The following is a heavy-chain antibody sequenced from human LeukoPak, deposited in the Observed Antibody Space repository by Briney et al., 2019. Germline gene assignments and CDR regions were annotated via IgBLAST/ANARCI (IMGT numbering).Heavy chain of an antibody. CDR2: IGTTGDT. V-gene: IGHV3-13*01. CDR1: GFTFSSYD. CDR3: ARAVAAARGINYFDY. D-gene: IGHD3-10*01. Sequence: GGSLRLSCAASGFTFSSYDMHWVRQVTGTYLEWVSAIGTTGDTYYPGSVKGRFTISRENAKNSLYLQMNSLRAGDTAVYYCARAVAAARGINYFDYWGQGTLVTVSS. J-gene: IGHJ4*02.